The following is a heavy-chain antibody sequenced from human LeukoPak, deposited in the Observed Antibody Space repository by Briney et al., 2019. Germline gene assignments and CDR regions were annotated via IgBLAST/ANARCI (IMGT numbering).Heavy chain of an antibody. J-gene: IGHJ4*02. CDR1: GFPFRTYW. CDR3: TRDSGLTGYDLLDY. CDR2: IKNDGSEK. V-gene: IGHV3-7*01. Sequence: GGSLRLSCAASGFPFRTYWITWVRQAPGKGLEWVANIKNDGSEKYYVDSVEGRFTISRDNAENSLFLQMNSLRVEDTAIYYCTRDSGLTGYDLLDYWGQGTLVTVSS. D-gene: IGHD5-12*01.